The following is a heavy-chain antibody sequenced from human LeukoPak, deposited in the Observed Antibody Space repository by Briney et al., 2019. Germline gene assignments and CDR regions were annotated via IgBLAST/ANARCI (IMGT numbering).Heavy chain of an antibody. Sequence: PGGSLRLSCAASGFTFSSYSMNWVRQAPGEGLEWVSSISSSSSYIYYADSVKGRFTISRDNAKNSLYLQMNSLRAEDTAVYYCVVYYDSSGYYSPFDYWGQETLVTVSS. CDR1: GFTFSSYS. D-gene: IGHD3-22*01. J-gene: IGHJ4*02. CDR3: VVYYDSSGYYSPFDY. CDR2: ISSSSSYI. V-gene: IGHV3-21*01.